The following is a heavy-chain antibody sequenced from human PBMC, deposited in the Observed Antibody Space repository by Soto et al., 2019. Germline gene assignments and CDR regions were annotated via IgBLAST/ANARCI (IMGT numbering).Heavy chain of an antibody. J-gene: IGHJ6*01. Sequence: GESLKISCKGSGYSFTSYWISWVRQMPGKGLEWMGRIDPSDSYTNYSPSFQGHVTISADKSISTAYLQWSSLKASDTAMYYCARRSHLARWYYYYGMDVCRQLHTVTAPS. CDR2: IDPSDSYT. V-gene: IGHV5-10-1*01. CDR3: ARRSHLARWYYYYGMDV. CDR1: GYSFTSYW.